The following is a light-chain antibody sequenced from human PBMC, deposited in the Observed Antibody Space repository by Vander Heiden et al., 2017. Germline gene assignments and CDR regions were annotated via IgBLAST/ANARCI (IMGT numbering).Light chain of an antibody. J-gene: IGKJ2*01. V-gene: IGKV1-39*01. CDR3: QQSYSTPPYT. CDR2: AAS. CDR1: QSISSY. Sequence: DIQMTKSPSSLSASVGDGVTITCRASQSISSYLNWYQQKPGKAPKLLIYAASSLQSGVPSRFSGSGSGTDFTLTISSLQPEDFATYYCQQSYSTPPYTFGQGTKLEIK.